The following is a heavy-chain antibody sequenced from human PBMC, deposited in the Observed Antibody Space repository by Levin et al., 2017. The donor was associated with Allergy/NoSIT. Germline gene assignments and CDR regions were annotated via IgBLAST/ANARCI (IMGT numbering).Heavy chain of an antibody. J-gene: IGHJ4*02. V-gene: IGHV4-39*01. D-gene: IGHD3-16*01. CDR1: GGSMTLTSYY. Sequence: SETLSLTCTVSGGSMTLTSYYWGWVRQPPGRGLEWIGSIYYSGNTFYNPSLKSRVSISIDTWKKQFSLPVNSVTAADTGVYYSARQTLFTFGEDLVETDYFDHWGQGTLVTVFS. CDR3: ARQTLFTFGEDLVETDYFDH. CDR2: IYYSGNT.